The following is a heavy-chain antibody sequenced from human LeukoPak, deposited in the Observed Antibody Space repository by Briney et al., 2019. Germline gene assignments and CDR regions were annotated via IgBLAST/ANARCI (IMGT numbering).Heavy chain of an antibody. CDR2: IYYSGSC. V-gene: IGHV4-39*01. CDR1: GGSISSSSYY. CDR3: ARRLAGTEDY. Sequence: SETLSLPCTVSGGSISSSSYYWGWIRQPPGKGLEWFGSIYYSGSCYYNPSLKSRVTMSADTSKNQFSLKLSSVTAADTAVYYCARRLAGTEDYWGRGTLVTVSS. D-gene: IGHD1-7*01. J-gene: IGHJ4*02.